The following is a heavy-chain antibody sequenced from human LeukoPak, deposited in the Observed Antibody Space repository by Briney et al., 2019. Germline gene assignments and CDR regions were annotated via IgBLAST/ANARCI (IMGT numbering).Heavy chain of an antibody. D-gene: IGHD6-13*01. CDR1: GFTFSSYA. V-gene: IGHV3-23*01. CDR3: ARTGIAAAGTGGANYQNLNWFDP. Sequence: GGSLRLSCAASGFTFSSYAMSWVRQAPGEGLEWVSVISGSGDSTLYADSVKGRFTVSRDNTRNTLYLQMNSLRAEDTAVYYCARTGIAAAGTGGANYQNLNWFDPWGQGTLVTVSS. CDR2: ISGSGDST. J-gene: IGHJ5*02.